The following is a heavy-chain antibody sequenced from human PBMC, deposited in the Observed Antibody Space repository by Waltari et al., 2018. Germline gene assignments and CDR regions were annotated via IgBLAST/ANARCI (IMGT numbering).Heavy chain of an antibody. D-gene: IGHD3-3*01. CDR3: TRGSANDFWSGYLDY. CDR1: GFTFGDYA. J-gene: IGHJ4*02. Sequence: EVQLVESGGGLVQPGRSLRLSCTASGFTFGDYAMSWVRQAPGKGLEWVGFIRRKAYAGTTEYAASVKGRFTISRDDSKSIAYLQMNSLKTEDTAVYYCTRGSANDFWSGYLDYWGQGTLVTVSS. CDR2: IRRKAYAGTT. V-gene: IGHV3-49*04.